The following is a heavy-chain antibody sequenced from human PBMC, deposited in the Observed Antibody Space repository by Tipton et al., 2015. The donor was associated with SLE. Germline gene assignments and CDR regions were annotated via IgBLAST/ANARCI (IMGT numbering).Heavy chain of an antibody. CDR3: ASRRDGRGTWFDP. J-gene: IGHJ5*02. Sequence: TLSLTCTVSGGSISSSSYYWGWIRQPPGKGLEWIGSIYYSGSTYYNPSLKSRVTISVDTSKNQFSLKLSSVPAADPAVYYCASRRDGRGTWFDPWGQGTLVTVSS. V-gene: IGHV4-39*07. D-gene: IGHD3-10*01. CDR2: IYYSGST. CDR1: GGSISSSSYY.